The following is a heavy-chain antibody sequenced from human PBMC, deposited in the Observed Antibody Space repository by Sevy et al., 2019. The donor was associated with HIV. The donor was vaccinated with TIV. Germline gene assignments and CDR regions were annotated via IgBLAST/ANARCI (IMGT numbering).Heavy chain of an antibody. J-gene: IGHJ5*02. CDR3: AKDGAYSYVNWFDP. CDR1: GFTFSSYG. CDR2: ISYDGSNK. Sequence: GGSLRLSCAASGFTFSSYGMHWVRQAPGKGLEWVAVISYDGSNKYYADSVKGRFTISRDNSKNTLYLQMNSLRAEDTAGNYCAKDGAYSYVNWFDPWGQGTLVTVSS. V-gene: IGHV3-30*18. D-gene: IGHD5-18*01.